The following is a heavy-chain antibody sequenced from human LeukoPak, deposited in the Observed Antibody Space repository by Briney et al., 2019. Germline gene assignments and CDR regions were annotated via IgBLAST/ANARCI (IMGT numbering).Heavy chain of an antibody. J-gene: IGHJ5*02. D-gene: IGHD5-18*01. CDR2: IYYSGST. V-gene: IGHV4-39*01. CDR1: GGSISSSSCY. CDR3: ATNLPGYSYGYWVA. Sequence: SETLSLTCTVSGGSISSSSCYWGWIRQPPGRGLEWIGSIYYSGSTYYNPSLKSRVTISVDTSKNQFSLKLTSVTAADTAVYYCATNLPGYSYGYWVAWGQGTLVTVSS.